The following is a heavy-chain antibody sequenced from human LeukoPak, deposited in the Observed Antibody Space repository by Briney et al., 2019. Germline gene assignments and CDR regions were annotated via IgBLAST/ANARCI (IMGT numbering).Heavy chain of an antibody. Sequence: APVKVSCKASGGTFSSYAISWVRQAPGQGLEWMGWINPNSGGTNYAQKFQGRVTMTRDTSISTAYMELSRLRSDDTAVYYCARDLRDSGSYFYFDYWGQGTLVTVSS. V-gene: IGHV1-2*02. CDR2: INPNSGGT. CDR3: ARDLRDSGSYFYFDY. CDR1: GGTFSSYA. J-gene: IGHJ4*02. D-gene: IGHD1-26*01.